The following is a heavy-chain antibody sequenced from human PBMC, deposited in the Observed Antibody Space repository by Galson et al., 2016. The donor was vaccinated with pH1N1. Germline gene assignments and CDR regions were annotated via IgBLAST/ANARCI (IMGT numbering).Heavy chain of an antibody. Sequence: SLRLSCAASTFTFSLYWMSWVRQAPGKGLEWVANIKPDGSEIYYVAPVKGRFTISRDSANRSLYLQMNSQRDEDTAVYYCAREKLERRRGYFYGMDVWGQGTTVTVSS. CDR2: IKPDGSEI. V-gene: IGHV3-7*01. D-gene: IGHD1-1*01. CDR3: AREKLERRRGYFYGMDV. CDR1: TFTFSLYW. J-gene: IGHJ6*02.